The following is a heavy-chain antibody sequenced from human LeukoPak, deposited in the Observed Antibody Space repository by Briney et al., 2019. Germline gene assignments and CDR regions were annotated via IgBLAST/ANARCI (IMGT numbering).Heavy chain of an antibody. D-gene: IGHD6-19*01. J-gene: IGHJ5*02. CDR2: IYPGDSDT. Sequence: GESLKISCKGSGYSFTTYWIAWVRQMPGKGLEWMGIIYPGDSDTRYSPSFQGQVIISADKSISTAYLQWSSLKASDSAMYYCARGSVQQQWLARGLGRFDPWGQGTLVTVSS. V-gene: IGHV5-51*01. CDR3: ARGSVQQQWLARGLGRFDP. CDR1: GYSFTTYW.